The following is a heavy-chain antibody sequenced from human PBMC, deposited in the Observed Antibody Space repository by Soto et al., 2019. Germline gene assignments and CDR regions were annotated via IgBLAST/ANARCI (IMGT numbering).Heavy chain of an antibody. CDR3: ARDRSGGYCSSTSCYTLRYYYYGMDV. CDR2: INPSGGST. V-gene: IGHV1-46*01. J-gene: IGHJ6*02. Sequence: QVQLVQSGAEVKKPGASVKVSCKASGYTFTSYYMHWVRQAPGQGLEWMGIINPSGGSTSYAQKFQGRVTMTRDTSTSTVYMELSSLRSEDTAVYYCARDRSGGYCSSTSCYTLRYYYYGMDVWGQGTTVTVSS. CDR1: GYTFTSYY. D-gene: IGHD2-2*02.